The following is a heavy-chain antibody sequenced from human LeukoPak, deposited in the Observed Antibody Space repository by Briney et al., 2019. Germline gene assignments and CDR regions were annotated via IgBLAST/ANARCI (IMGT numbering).Heavy chain of an antibody. J-gene: IGHJ4*02. Sequence: SGGSLRLSCVASGLNFDDSAMHWVRQAPGKGLGWMAVMWYDGSNKYYADSVKGRFTISRDNSKNTLYLQMNSLRAEDTAVYYCARDRGPGYSYGVLDYWGQGTLVTVSS. CDR2: MWYDGSNK. CDR1: GLNFDDSA. CDR3: ARDRGPGYSYGVLDY. D-gene: IGHD5-18*01. V-gene: IGHV3-33*08.